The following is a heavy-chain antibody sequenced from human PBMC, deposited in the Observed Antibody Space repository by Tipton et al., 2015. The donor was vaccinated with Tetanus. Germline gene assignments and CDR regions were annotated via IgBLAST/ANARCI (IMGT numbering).Heavy chain of an antibody. CDR2: VYSGGNP. CDR1: GFTFSDYF. J-gene: IGHJ4*02. Sequence: GSLRLSCAASGFTFSDYFMSWIRQAPGKGLEWVSVVYSGGNPYYADSVKGRFTISRDLSKNTLSLHLTSLRVEDTAIYYCARESNRGGYVDYWGQGALVTVSS. V-gene: IGHV3-53*01. CDR3: ARESNRGGYVDY. D-gene: IGHD5-12*01.